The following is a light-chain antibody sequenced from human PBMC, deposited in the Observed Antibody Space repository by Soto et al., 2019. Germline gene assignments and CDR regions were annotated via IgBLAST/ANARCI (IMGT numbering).Light chain of an antibody. CDR3: SSYAGSNNFGV. V-gene: IGLV2-8*01. J-gene: IGLJ2*01. CDR1: TSDVGGYNY. CDR2: EVS. Sequence: QSALTQPPSASGSPGQSVTISCTGTTSDVGGYNYVSWYQQHPGKAPNLMIYEVSKRPSGVPGRFSGSKSGNTASLTVSGLQAEDEVDYYCSSYAGSNNFGVFGGGTQLTVL.